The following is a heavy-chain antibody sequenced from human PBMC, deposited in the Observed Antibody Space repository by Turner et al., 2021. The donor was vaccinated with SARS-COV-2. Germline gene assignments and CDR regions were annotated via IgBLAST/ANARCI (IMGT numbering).Heavy chain of an antibody. Sequence: EVQLLESGGGLVEPGGSLRLSCAASGFTLSSYAMSWVRRAPGKGREWVSAISVIVGSTYYADSVKGRFTIFRDNSKNTLYLQMNSLRAEDTAVYYCAKFNYDFWSGYSYYYYGRDVWGQGTTVTVSS. V-gene: IGHV3-23*01. CDR2: ISVIVGST. CDR1: GFTLSSYA. D-gene: IGHD3-3*01. CDR3: AKFNYDFWSGYSYYYYGRDV. J-gene: IGHJ6*02.